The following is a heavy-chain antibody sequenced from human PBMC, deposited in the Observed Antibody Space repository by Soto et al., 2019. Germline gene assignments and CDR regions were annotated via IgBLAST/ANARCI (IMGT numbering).Heavy chain of an antibody. V-gene: IGHV2-5*01. CDR2: IYWNGDE. CDR3: THMYYYDGSGYYLTADY. CDR1: GFSLNTSGVS. J-gene: IGHJ4*02. Sequence: SGPTLVNPTRTLTLTCSFSGFSLNTSGVSVGWIRQPPGRALEWLALIYWNGDERYSPSLKNRLTITKDTSKNQVVLRMTNMDPVDTATYYCTHMYYYDGSGYYLTADYWGRGTLVTVSS. D-gene: IGHD3-22*01.